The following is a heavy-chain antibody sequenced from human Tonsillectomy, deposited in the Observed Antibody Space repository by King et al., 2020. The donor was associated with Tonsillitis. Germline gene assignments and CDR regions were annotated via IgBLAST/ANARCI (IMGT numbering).Heavy chain of an antibody. V-gene: IGHV3-49*03. Sequence: VQLVESGGGLVQPGRSLRLSCAGSGFTFGDYAMSWFRQAPGKGLEWVGFIRSKCLGETTDYAASAKGRFTITRDDSTSIAYLQMNSLKFEDTAVYYCTVRSTWLQFGYWGQGTLVTVSS. D-gene: IGHD5-24*01. CDR3: TVRSTWLQFGY. CDR2: IRSKCLGETT. CDR1: GFTFGDYA. J-gene: IGHJ4*02.